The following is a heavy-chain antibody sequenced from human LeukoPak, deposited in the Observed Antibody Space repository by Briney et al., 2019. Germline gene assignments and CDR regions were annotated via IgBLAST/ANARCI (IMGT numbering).Heavy chain of an antibody. V-gene: IGHV3-53*04. CDR3: TSGGGIAVAAHYYYYGMDV. D-gene: IGHD6-19*01. CDR2: IYSGGST. J-gene: IGHJ6*02. CDR1: GFTVSSNY. Sequence: GGSLRLSCAASGFTVSSNYMSWVRQAPGKELEWVSVIYSGGSTYYADSVKGRFTISRHNSKNTLYLQMNSLRAEDTAVYYCTSGGGIAVAAHYYYYGMDVWGQGTTVTVSS.